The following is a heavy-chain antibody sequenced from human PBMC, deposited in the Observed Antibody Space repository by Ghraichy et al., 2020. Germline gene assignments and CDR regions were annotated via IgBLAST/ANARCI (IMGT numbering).Heavy chain of an antibody. D-gene: IGHD4-17*01. CDR1: GGSISSSSYY. V-gene: IGHV4-39*01. Sequence: SETLSLTCTVSGGSISSSSYYWGWIRQPPGKGLEWIGSIYYSGSTYYNPSLKSRVTISVDTSKNQFSLKLSSVTAAETAVYYCARHDTVTNNWFDPWGQGTLVTVSS. J-gene: IGHJ5*02. CDR2: IYYSGST. CDR3: ARHDTVTNNWFDP.